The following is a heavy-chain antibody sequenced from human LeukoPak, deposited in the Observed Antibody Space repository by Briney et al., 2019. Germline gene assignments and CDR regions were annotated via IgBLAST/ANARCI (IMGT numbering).Heavy chain of an antibody. V-gene: IGHV5-10-1*01. CDR1: GYSFTSYW. CDR2: IDPRDSYT. Sequence: GESLKISCKGSGYSFTSYWISWVRQMPGKGLEWMGRIDPRDSYTNYSPSFQGHVTISADKSISTAYLQWSSLKASDTAMYYCARQPKWLRFFPKFPDYWGQGTLVTVSS. D-gene: IGHD5-12*01. J-gene: IGHJ4*02. CDR3: ARQPKWLRFFPKFPDY.